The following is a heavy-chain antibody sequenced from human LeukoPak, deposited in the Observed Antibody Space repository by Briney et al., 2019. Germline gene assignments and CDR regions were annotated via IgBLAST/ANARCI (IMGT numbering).Heavy chain of an antibody. CDR2: INGGNGKT. V-gene: IGHV1-3*01. D-gene: IGHD2-2*01. J-gene: IGHJ4*02. Sequence: ASVKVSCKASGYTFTSYPMHWVRQAPGQSLEWMGYINGGNGKTEYSQKFQGRLTITRDISATTAYMELSSLRSEDTAVYYCVRDGGYQLLVIWGRGTLITVAS. CDR1: GYTFTSYP. CDR3: VRDGGYQLLVI.